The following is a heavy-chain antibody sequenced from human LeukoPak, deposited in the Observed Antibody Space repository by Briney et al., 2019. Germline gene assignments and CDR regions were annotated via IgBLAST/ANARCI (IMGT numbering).Heavy chain of an antibody. V-gene: IGHV3-48*04. CDR1: GFTFSSFS. D-gene: IGHD1-7*01. CDR2: IRSGGTNT. J-gene: IGHJ4*02. Sequence: GGSLRLSCAASGFTFSSFSMNWVRQAPGKGLEWVSYIRSGGTNTDYTGSVKGRFTISRDNAKNSLYLQMNSLRAEDTAVYYCARMNYVSSGWGAPFDYWGQGTLVTVSS. CDR3: ARMNYVSSGWGAPFDY.